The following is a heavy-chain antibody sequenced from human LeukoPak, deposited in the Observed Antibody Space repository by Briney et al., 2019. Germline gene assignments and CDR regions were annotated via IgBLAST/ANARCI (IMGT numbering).Heavy chain of an antibody. V-gene: IGHV3-33*01. Sequence: PGGSLRLSCAASGFTFNNFYMHWVRQAPGKGLEWVAVIWYDGSSEYYADSVKGRFTISRDNSKNTLYLQMNSLRTEDTAVYYCSRDPMVRRIPTIKYFDYWGQGTLVTVSS. CDR1: GFTFNNFY. CDR2: IWYDGSSE. CDR3: SRDPMVRRIPTIKYFDY. D-gene: IGHD3-10*01. J-gene: IGHJ4*02.